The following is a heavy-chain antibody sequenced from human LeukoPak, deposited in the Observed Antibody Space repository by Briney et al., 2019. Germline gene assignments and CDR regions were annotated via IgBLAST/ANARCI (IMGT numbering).Heavy chain of an antibody. Sequence: GSSVKVSCKASGGTFSSYAISWVRQAPGQGLEWMGGIIPIFGTANYAQKFQGRVTITADESTSTAYMELSSLRSEDTAVYYCASRARDGAVYCSGGSCDYWGQGTLVTVSS. CDR3: ASRARDGAVYCSGGSCDY. J-gene: IGHJ4*02. CDR2: IIPIFGTA. V-gene: IGHV1-69*01. CDR1: GGTFSSYA. D-gene: IGHD2-15*01.